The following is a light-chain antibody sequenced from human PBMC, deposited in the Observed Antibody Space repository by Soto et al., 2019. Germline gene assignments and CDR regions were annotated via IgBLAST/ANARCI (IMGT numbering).Light chain of an antibody. CDR1: KLGDKY. CDR3: QAWDSSTLVV. V-gene: IGLV3-1*01. J-gene: IGLJ2*01. Sequence: SYGLTQPPSVSVSPGQTASITCSGDKLGDKYACWYQQKPGQSPVLVIYQDNKRPSGIPERFSGSNSGNTATLTISGTQAMDEADYYCQAWDSSTLVVFGGGTKLTVL. CDR2: QDN.